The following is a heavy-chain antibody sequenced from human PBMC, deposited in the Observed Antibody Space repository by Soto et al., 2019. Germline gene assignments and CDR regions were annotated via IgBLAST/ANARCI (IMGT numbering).Heavy chain of an antibody. CDR1: GGSINGYY. CDR3: ARASGYSYGYDDFFDN. D-gene: IGHD5-18*01. CDR2: FHFSGST. J-gene: IGHJ4*01. V-gene: IGHV4-59*01. Sequence: QVQLQESGPGLVKPSETLSLTCTVSGGSINGYYWTWLRQSPTNGLEWIGYFHFSGSTKYNPSLESRLTISADTSKNQISLTLSSVTAADTAGYYCARASGYSYGYDDFFDNWVQGTLANVSS.